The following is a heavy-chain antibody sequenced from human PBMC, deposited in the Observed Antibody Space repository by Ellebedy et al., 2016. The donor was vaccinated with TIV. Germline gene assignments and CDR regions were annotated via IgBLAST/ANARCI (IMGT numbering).Heavy chain of an antibody. CDR1: GFTFSSYG. J-gene: IGHJ3*02. D-gene: IGHD2-21*01. Sequence: GESLKISXAASGFTFSSYGMHWVRQAPGKGLEWVAVISYDGRNAYYADSVKGRFTISRDNSKNTLYLQMNSLRAEDTAVYYCAKDRSVVVIAMGHDAFDIWGQGTMVTVSS. CDR3: AKDRSVVVIAMGHDAFDI. CDR2: ISYDGRNA. V-gene: IGHV3-30*18.